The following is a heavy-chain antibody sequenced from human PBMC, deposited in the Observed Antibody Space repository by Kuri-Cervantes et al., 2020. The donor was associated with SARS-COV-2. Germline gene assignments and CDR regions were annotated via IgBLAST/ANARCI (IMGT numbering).Heavy chain of an antibody. CDR2: IKQDGSEK. D-gene: IGHD2-15*01. Sequence: LSLTCAASGFTFSSYWMSWVRQAPGKGLEWVANIKQDGSEKYYVDSVKGRFTISRDNAKNSLYLQMNSLRAEDTAVYYCARNIGSGKDIYYYYMDVWGKGTTVTVSS. V-gene: IGHV3-7*01. J-gene: IGHJ6*03. CDR1: GFTFSSYW. CDR3: ARNIGSGKDIYYYYMDV.